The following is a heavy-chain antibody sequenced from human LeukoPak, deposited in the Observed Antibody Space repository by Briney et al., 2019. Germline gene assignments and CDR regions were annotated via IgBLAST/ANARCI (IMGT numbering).Heavy chain of an antibody. D-gene: IGHD6-19*01. J-gene: IGHJ4*02. Sequence: GASVKVSCKASGYTFTGYYMHWVRQAPGQGLEWMGWINPNSGGTNYAQKFQGRVTMTRDTSISTAYMELSRLRSDDTAAYYCARFSVVSRGIAVAGLSYYFDYWGQGTLVTVSS. CDR1: GYTFTGYY. CDR2: INPNSGGT. CDR3: ARFSVVSRGIAVAGLSYYFDY. V-gene: IGHV1-2*02.